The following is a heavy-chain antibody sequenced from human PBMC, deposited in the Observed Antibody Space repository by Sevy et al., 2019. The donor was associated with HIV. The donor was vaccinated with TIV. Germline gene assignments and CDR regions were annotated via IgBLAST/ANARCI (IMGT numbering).Heavy chain of an antibody. J-gene: IGHJ6*02. CDR2: ISSDGSNT. Sequence: WGSLRLSCAASGITFSSSWMHWVRQGPGRGLVWVSHISSDGSNTRYADSVKGRFTISRDNAKNMVYLQMNRLRAEDTAIYYCARDKNYAMDVWGQGTTVTVSS. V-gene: IGHV3-74*01. CDR1: GITFSSSW. CDR3: ARDKNYAMDV.